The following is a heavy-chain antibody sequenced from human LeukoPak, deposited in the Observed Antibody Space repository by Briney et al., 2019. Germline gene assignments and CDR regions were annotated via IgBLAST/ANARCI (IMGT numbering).Heavy chain of an antibody. CDR1: GYTFTSYG. D-gene: IGHD6-13*01. CDR3: ARDDIAAAPYPFDY. Sequence: ASVKVSCKASGYTFTSYGISWVRQAPGQGLEWMGWISAYNGNTNYAQKLQGRVTMTTDTSTSTAYMELRSLRSDDTAVYYCARDDIAAAPYPFDYWGQGTLVTVSP. CDR2: ISAYNGNT. J-gene: IGHJ4*02. V-gene: IGHV1-18*04.